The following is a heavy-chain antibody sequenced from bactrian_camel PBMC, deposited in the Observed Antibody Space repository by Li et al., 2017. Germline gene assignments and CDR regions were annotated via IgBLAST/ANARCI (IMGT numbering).Heavy chain of an antibody. CDR2: IDSDGRR. Sequence: VQLVESGGGSVQTGGSLRLSCPSSGFRSRKYCMGWFPQGPGKEREGVAVIDSDGRRIYADSVKARFTISEDKGRRMVYLQMNSLKPEDTGMYYCAVDGPVAFCSDYPSDFRGWGQGTQVTVS. D-gene: IGHD2*01. CDR3: AVDGPVAFCSDYPSDFRG. CDR1: GFRSRKYC. V-gene: IGHV3S53*01. J-gene: IGHJ4*01.